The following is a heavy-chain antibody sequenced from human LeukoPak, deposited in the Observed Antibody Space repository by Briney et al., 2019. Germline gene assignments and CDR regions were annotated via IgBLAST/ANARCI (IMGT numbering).Heavy chain of an antibody. CDR2: ISGSGGST. D-gene: IGHD4-17*01. CDR1: GFTFSSYA. Sequence: GGSLRLFCAASGFTFSSYAMSWVRQAPGKGLEWVSAISGSGGSTYYADSVKGRFTISRDSSKNTLYLQMNSLRAEDTAVYYCAKDRTTVTRPIYYFDYWGQGTLVTVSS. V-gene: IGHV3-23*01. J-gene: IGHJ4*02. CDR3: AKDRTTVTRPIYYFDY.